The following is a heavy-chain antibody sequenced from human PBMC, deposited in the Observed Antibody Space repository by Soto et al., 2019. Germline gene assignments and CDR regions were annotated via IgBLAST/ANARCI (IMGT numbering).Heavy chain of an antibody. CDR2: IWYDGSNK. D-gene: IGHD2-15*01. CDR1: GYTFTGYY. V-gene: IGHV3-33*01. CDR3: ASEYCSGGRCYYYGMDV. Sequence: SCKASGYTFTGYYMHWVRQAPGKGLEWVAIIWYDGSNKYYADSVKGRFTISRDNSKNTLYLQMNSLRAEDTAVYYCASEYCSGGRCYYYGMDVWAQGTTVTVSS. J-gene: IGHJ6*02.